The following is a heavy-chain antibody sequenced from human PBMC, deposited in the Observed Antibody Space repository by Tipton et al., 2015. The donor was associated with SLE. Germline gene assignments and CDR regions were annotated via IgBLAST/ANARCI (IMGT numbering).Heavy chain of an antibody. D-gene: IGHD3-3*01. V-gene: IGHV3-11*04. Sequence: GSLRLSCVGSGFTFSDSYMCWIRQAPGKGLEWISHISSSGSARYSSDSVMGRFSISRDNAKNSLFLQMNGLRAEDTAVYYCARGAPRISDFWGGYPLDYWGQGTLVTVSS. CDR2: ISSSGSAR. J-gene: IGHJ4*02. CDR1: GFTFSDSY. CDR3: ARGAPRISDFWGGYPLDY.